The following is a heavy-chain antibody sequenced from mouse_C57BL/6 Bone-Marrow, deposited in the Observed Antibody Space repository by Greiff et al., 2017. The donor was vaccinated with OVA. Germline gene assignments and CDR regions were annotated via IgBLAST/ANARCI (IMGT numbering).Heavy chain of an antibody. CDR3: ARWDPDY. CDR1: GYSFTGYY. D-gene: IGHD4-1*01. J-gene: IGHJ2*01. Sequence: EVQLVESGPELVKPGASVKISCKASGYSFTGYYMNWVKQSPEKSLEWIGEINPSTGGTTYNQKFKAKATLTVDKSSSTAYMQLKSLTSEDSAVYYCARWDPDYWGQGTTLTVSS. CDR2: INPSTGGT. V-gene: IGHV1-42*01.